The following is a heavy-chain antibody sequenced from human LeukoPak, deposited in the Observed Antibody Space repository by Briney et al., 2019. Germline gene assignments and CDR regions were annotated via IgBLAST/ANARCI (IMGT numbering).Heavy chain of an antibody. V-gene: IGHV1-2*02. D-gene: IGHD3-9*01. Sequence: ASVKVSCKAFGYTFTGYYMHWVRRAPGQGLEWMGWINPNSGGTNYAQKFQGRVTMTRDPSISTAYMELSRLRSDDTAAYYCARGCDILTAQTNWFDPWGQGTLVTVSS. CDR2: INPNSGGT. J-gene: IGHJ5*02. CDR1: GYTFTGYY. CDR3: ARGCDILTAQTNWFDP.